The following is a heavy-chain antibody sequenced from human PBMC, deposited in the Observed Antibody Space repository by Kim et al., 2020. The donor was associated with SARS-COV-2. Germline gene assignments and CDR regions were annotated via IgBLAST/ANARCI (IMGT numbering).Heavy chain of an antibody. J-gene: IGHJ1*01. V-gene: IGHV3-23*01. CDR3: TKRDSGNAGNPYNH. Sequence: GGSLRLSCAASGVTLGNYAMSWVRQAPGKGPEWVSAISTDGYDKFYADSVKGRFTISRDNSKNTLSVQMNSLRAEDTAIYYCTKRDSGNAGNPYNHWGKG. CDR1: GVTLGNYA. D-gene: IGHD6-13*01. CDR2: ISTDGYDK.